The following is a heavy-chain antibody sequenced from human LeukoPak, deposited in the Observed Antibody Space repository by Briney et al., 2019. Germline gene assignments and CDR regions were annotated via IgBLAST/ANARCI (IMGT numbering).Heavy chain of an antibody. J-gene: IGHJ4*02. D-gene: IGHD3-3*01. Sequence: GGSLRLSCAASGFTFSSNYMSWVRQAPGKGLEWVSVIYSGGSTYYADSVKGRFTISRDNSKNTLYLQMNSLRAEDTAVYYCARGYYDFWSGHYFDYWGQGTLVTVSS. CDR2: IYSGGST. CDR1: GFTFSSNY. V-gene: IGHV3-53*01. CDR3: ARGYYDFWSGHYFDY.